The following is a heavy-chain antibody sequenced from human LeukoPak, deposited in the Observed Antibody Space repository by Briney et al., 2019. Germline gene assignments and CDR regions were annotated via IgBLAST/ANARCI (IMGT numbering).Heavy chain of an antibody. J-gene: IGHJ4*02. Sequence: PGGSLRLSCAASGFTFDDYAMHWVRQVPGKGLEWVSGISWNSGSLGYADSVKGRFTISRDNAKNSLYLQMNSLRAEDTAVYYCARESGSVTSEVDFDYWGQGTLVTVSS. CDR3: ARESGSVTSEVDFDY. CDR1: GFTFDDYA. D-gene: IGHD4-17*01. V-gene: IGHV3-9*01. CDR2: ISWNSGSL.